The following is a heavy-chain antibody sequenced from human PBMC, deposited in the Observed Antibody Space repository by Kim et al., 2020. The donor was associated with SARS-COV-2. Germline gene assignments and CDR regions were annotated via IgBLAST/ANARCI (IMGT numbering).Heavy chain of an antibody. CDR3: ARGKYYYDGSGNPRFWYFDL. CDR1: GGSISYYY. Sequence: SETLSLTCTVSGGSISYYYWTWIRQPPGKGLEWIGYVFDSGSTNYNPSLKSRVTISLGTSKKQFSLQLTSVTAADTAVYYCARGKYYYDGSGNPRFWYFDLWRRGTLVTVSS. D-gene: IGHD3-22*01. J-gene: IGHJ2*01. CDR2: VFDSGST. V-gene: IGHV4-59*01.